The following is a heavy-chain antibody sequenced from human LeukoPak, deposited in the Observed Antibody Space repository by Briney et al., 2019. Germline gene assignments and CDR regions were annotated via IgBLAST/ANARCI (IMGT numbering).Heavy chain of an antibody. CDR3: ASHSYDYVWGSYRYADPNDN. CDR2: IYYSGST. CDR1: GGSISSSSYY. D-gene: IGHD3-16*02. V-gene: IGHV4-39*01. Sequence: SETLSLTCTVSGGSISSSSYYWGWIRQPPGKGLEWIGRIYYSGSTYYNPSLKSRVTISVDTSKNQFSLKLSSVTAADTAVYYCASHSYDYVWGSYRYADPNDNWGQGTLVTVSS. J-gene: IGHJ4*02.